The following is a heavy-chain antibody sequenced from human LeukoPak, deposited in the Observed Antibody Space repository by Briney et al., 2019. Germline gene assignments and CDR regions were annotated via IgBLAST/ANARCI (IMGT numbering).Heavy chain of an antibody. CDR2: IYTSGST. Sequence: SETLSLTCTVSGGSISSYYWSWLRQPPGKGLEWIGYIYTSGSTNYNPSLKSRVTISVDTSKNQFSLKLSSVTAADTAVYYCARRVPTYYDILTGSSTGENAFDIWGQGTMVTVSS. CDR1: GGSISSYY. J-gene: IGHJ3*02. D-gene: IGHD3-9*01. CDR3: ARRVPTYYDILTGSSTGENAFDI. V-gene: IGHV4-4*09.